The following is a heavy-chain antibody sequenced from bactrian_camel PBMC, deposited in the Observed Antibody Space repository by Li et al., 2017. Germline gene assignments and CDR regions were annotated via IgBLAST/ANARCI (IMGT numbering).Heavy chain of an antibody. D-gene: IGHD1*01. CDR1: GYPAVKDY. CDR3: ALGSYASGWTALSAAAFQY. J-gene: IGHJ4*01. CDR2: IYRKQNAT. V-gene: IGHV3-2*01. Sequence: VQLVESGGGSGQTGGSLTLSCAVSGYPAVKDYMAWFRQSPGKRREGVASIYRKQNATYYAASVKGRFTISRDNAKNILYLQMNSLKPEDTAVYYCALGSYASGWTALSAAAFQYWGQGTQVTVS.